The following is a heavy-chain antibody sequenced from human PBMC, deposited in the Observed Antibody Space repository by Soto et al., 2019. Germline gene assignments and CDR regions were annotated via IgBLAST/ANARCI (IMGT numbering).Heavy chain of an antibody. CDR2: INPRSGNT. J-gene: IGHJ3*02. Sequence: QVHLVQSGAEVKKPGASVKVSCEASGYIFTDYFMHWVRQAPGQGLEWMGIINPRSGNTDYSQKFQGRVTMTSDASRRTVYVELSSLRSEDTAVYYCARDSMDIPATGEALDMWGHGTMVTVSS. CDR3: ARDSMDIPATGEALDM. V-gene: IGHV1-46*01. D-gene: IGHD5-12*01. CDR1: GYIFTDYF.